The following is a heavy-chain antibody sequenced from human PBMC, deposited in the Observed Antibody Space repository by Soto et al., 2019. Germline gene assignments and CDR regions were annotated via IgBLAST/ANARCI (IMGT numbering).Heavy chain of an antibody. CDR2: IIPIFGTA. CDR3: ARAEPDYGDYPLYYFDY. D-gene: IGHD4-17*01. Sequence: VASVKVSCKASGGTFSSYAISWVRQAPGQGLEWMGGIIPIFGTANYAQKFQGRVTITADESTSTAYMELSSLRSEDTAVYYCARAEPDYGDYPLYYFDYWGQGTLVTVSS. CDR1: GGTFSSYA. V-gene: IGHV1-69*13. J-gene: IGHJ4*02.